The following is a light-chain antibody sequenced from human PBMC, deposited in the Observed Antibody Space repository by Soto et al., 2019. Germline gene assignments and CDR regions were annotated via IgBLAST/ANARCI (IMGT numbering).Light chain of an antibody. CDR2: DVS. V-gene: IGLV2-14*01. CDR1: RSDVGGYNY. Sequence: QSALTQPASVSGSPGQSITISCTGTRSDVGGYNYVSWYQQHPGKAPKLMIYDVSNRPSGVSNRFSGSKSGNTASLTISGLQAEDEADYYCGSYGVFGTGTKLTVL. J-gene: IGLJ1*01. CDR3: GSYGV.